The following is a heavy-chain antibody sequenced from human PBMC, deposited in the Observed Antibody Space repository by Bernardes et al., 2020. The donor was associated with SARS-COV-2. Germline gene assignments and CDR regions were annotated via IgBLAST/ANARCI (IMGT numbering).Heavy chain of an antibody. CDR3: AKMGEWFGELGDWFDP. D-gene: IGHD3-10*01. CDR2: ISGSGGST. CDR1: GFTFSSYA. J-gene: IGHJ5*02. V-gene: IGHV3-23*01. Sequence: GGSLRLSCAASGFTFSSYAMSWVRQAPGKGLEWVSAISGSGGSTYYADSVKGRFTISRDNSKNTLYLQMNSLRAEDTAVYYCAKMGEWFGELGDWFDPWGQGTLVTVSS.